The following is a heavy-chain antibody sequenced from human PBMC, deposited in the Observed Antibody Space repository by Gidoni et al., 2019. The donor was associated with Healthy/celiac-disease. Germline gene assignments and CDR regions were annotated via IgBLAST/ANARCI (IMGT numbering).Heavy chain of an antibody. CDR1: GFTFGDYA. D-gene: IGHD3-16*01. V-gene: IGHV3-49*04. CDR3: TRLGATGGMDV. Sequence: EVQLVESGGGLVQPGRSLRLSCTASGFTFGDYAMSWVRQAPGKGLEWVGFIRSKAYGGTTEYAASVKGRFTISRDDSKSIAYLQMNSLKTEDTAVYYCTRLGATGGMDVWGQGTTVTVSS. CDR2: IRSKAYGGTT. J-gene: IGHJ6*02.